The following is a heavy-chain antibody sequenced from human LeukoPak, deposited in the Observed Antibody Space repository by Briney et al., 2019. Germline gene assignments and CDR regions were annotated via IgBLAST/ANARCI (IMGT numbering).Heavy chain of an antibody. CDR1: GGTFSSYT. J-gene: IGHJ4*02. CDR3: ARALMATIYYFDY. CDR2: IIPIFGTA. D-gene: IGHD5-24*01. V-gene: IGHV1-69*05. Sequence: SVKVSXKASGGTFSSYTISWVRQAPGQGLEWMGGIIPIFGTANYAQKFQGRVTITTDESTSTAYMELSSLRSEDTAVYYCARALMATIYYFDYWGQGTLVTVSS.